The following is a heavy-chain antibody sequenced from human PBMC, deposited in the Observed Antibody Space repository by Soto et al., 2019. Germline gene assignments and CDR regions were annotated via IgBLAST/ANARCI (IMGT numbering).Heavy chain of an antibody. CDR2: ISGSGGST. D-gene: IGHD6-19*01. V-gene: IGHV3-23*01. J-gene: IGHJ4*02. CDR3: AKDPHSSGWLPPLSLERVY. Sequence: GGSLRLSCAASGVTFSSYAMSWVRQAPGKGLEWVSAISGSGGSTYYADSVKGRFTISRDNSKDTLYLQMNSLRAEDTAVYYCAKDPHSSGWLPPLSLERVYWGQGTLVTVSS. CDR1: GVTFSSYA.